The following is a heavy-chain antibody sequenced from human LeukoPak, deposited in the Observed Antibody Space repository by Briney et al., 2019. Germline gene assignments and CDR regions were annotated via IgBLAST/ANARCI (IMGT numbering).Heavy chain of an antibody. V-gene: IGHV1-2*02. CDR3: ARGPVRYGSGSYYKMGYYYMDV. D-gene: IGHD3-10*01. Sequence: ASVKVSCKASGYTFTGYYMHWVRQAPGQGLEWMGWINPNSGGTNYAQKFQGRVTMTRDTSISTAYMELSRLRSDDTAVYYCARGPVRYGSGSYYKMGYYYMDVWGKGTTVTISS. J-gene: IGHJ6*03. CDR1: GYTFTGYY. CDR2: INPNSGGT.